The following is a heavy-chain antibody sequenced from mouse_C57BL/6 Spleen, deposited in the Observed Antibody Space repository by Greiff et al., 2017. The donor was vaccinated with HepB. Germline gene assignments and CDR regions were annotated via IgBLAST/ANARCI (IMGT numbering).Heavy chain of an antibody. Sequence: EVKVVESGGGLVKPGGSLKLSCAASGFTFSSYAMSWVRQTPEKRLEWVATISDGGSYTYYPDNVKGRFTISRDNAKNNLYLQMSHLKSEDTAMYYCARDSNIYYYAMDYWGQGTSVTVSS. CDR3: ARDSNIYYYAMDY. CDR2: ISDGGSYT. V-gene: IGHV5-4*01. CDR1: GFTFSSYA. J-gene: IGHJ4*01. D-gene: IGHD2-5*01.